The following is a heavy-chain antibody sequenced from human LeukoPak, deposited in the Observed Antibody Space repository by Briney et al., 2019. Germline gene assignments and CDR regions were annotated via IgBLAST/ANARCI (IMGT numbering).Heavy chain of an antibody. CDR3: ASISDFDY. CDR2: IIPILGMA. J-gene: IGHJ4*02. CDR1: GGTFSSYA. Sequence: ASVKVSCKASGGTFSSYAISWVRQAPGQGLEWMGRIIPILGMANYAQKFQGRVTITADKSTSTAYMELSSLRSEDTAVYYCASISDFDYWGQGTLVTVSS. V-gene: IGHV1-69*04.